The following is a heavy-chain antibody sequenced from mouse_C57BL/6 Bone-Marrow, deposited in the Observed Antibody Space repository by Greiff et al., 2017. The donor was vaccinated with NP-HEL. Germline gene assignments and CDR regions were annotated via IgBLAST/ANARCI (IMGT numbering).Heavy chain of an antibody. CDR1: GYTFTSYW. D-gene: IGHD1-1*01. CDR2: IYPGSGST. J-gene: IGHJ3*01. Sequence: QVQLQQPGAELVKPGASVKMSCKASGYTFTSYWITWVKQRPGQGLEWIGDIYPGSGSTNYNEKFKSKATLTVDTSSSTAYMQLSSLTSEDSAVYYCASHGSSRGWFAYWGQGTLVTVSA. V-gene: IGHV1-55*01. CDR3: ASHGSSRGWFAY.